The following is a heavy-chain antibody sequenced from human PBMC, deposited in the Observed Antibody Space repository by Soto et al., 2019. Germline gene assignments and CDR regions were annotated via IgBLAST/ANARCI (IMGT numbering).Heavy chain of an antibody. V-gene: IGHV3-30-3*01. J-gene: IGHJ4*02. CDR1: GLTFSSYA. CDR2: ISYDGSNK. Sequence: SLRLSCAASGLTFSSYAMHWVRQAPGKGLEWVAVISYDGSNKYYADSVKGRFTISRDNSKNTLYLQMNSLRAEDTAVYYCARDPDSSGYYYVAADYWGQGTLVTVSS. D-gene: IGHD3-22*01. CDR3: ARDPDSSGYYYVAADY.